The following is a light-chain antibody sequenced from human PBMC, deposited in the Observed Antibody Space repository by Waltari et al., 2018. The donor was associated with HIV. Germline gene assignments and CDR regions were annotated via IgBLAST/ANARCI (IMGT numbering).Light chain of an antibody. Sequence: HSALTQPASVSGSPGQSITISCTGTRTDLGGYKYVPWYQQQPGKAPKLMISEVSNRPSGVSNRFSGSKSGNTASLTISGLQAEDEADYYCSSYTTSSTWVFGGGTKLTVL. CDR1: RTDLGGYKY. J-gene: IGLJ3*02. CDR3: SSYTTSSTWV. CDR2: EVS. V-gene: IGLV2-14*01.